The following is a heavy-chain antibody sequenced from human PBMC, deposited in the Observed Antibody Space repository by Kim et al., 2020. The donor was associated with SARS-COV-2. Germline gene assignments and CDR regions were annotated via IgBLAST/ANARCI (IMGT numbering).Heavy chain of an antibody. J-gene: IGHJ4*02. CDR3: ARGKTGTWSFDY. CDR1: GGSFSGYY. D-gene: IGHD1-7*01. CDR2: INHSGST. V-gene: IGHV4-34*01. Sequence: SETLSLTCAVYGGSFSGYYWSWIRQPPGKGLEWIGEINHSGSTNYNPSLKSRVTISVDTSKNQFSLKLSSVTAADTAVYYCARGKTGTWSFDYWGQGTLVTVSS.